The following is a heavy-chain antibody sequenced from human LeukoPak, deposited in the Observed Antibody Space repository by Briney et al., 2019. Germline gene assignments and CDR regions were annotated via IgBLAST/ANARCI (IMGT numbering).Heavy chain of an antibody. Sequence: PGGSLRLSCAASGFTFSIYSMNWVRQAPGKGLEWVSSISSSGRYIFYADSVKGRFTISRDNAKNSLYLQINSLRAEDTAVYYCAGGTSYGDRVREFDYWGQGTPVIVSS. J-gene: IGHJ4*02. V-gene: IGHV3-21*01. CDR1: GFTFSIYS. CDR3: AGGTSYGDRVREFDY. D-gene: IGHD4-17*01. CDR2: ISSSGRYI.